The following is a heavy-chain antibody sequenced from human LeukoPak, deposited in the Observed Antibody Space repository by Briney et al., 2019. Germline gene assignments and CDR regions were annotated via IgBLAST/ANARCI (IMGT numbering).Heavy chain of an antibody. D-gene: IGHD3-9*01. CDR2: INHSGNT. J-gene: IGHJ4*02. CDR1: GGSFSGYY. Sequence: SETLSLTCAVYGGSFSGYYWSWIRQPPGKGLEWIGEINHSGNTNYNPSLKSRVTISVDTSKNQFSLKLSSVTAADTAVYYCARGYYDILTGPHPYFDYWGQGTLVTVSS. CDR3: ARGYYDILTGPHPYFDY. V-gene: IGHV4-34*01.